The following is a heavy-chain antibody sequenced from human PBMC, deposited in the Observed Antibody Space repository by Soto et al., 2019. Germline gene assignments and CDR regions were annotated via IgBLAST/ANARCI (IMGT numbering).Heavy chain of an antibody. CDR1: GGTFSSYA. CDR3: ARYRGYYYDSSGYFGV. CDR2: IIPIFGTA. J-gene: IGHJ6*02. D-gene: IGHD3-22*01. V-gene: IGHV1-69*13. Sequence: SVKVSCKASGGTFSSYAIGWVRQAPGQGLEWMGGIIPIFGTANYAQKFQGRVTITADESTSTAYMELSSLRSEDTAVYYCARYRGYYYDSSGYFGVWGQGTTVTVSS.